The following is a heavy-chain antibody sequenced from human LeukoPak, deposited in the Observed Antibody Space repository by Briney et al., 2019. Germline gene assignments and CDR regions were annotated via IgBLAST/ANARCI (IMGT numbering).Heavy chain of an antibody. Sequence: ASVKVSRKASGYTFTSYYMHWVRQAPGQGLEWMGIINPSGGSTSYAQKFQGRVTMTRDTSTSTVYMELSSLRSEDTAVYYCARGGLGYCSSTSCYGVDYWGQGTLVTVSS. CDR3: ARGGLGYCSSTSCYGVDY. D-gene: IGHD2-2*01. V-gene: IGHV1-46*01. CDR1: GYTFTSYY. CDR2: INPSGGST. J-gene: IGHJ4*02.